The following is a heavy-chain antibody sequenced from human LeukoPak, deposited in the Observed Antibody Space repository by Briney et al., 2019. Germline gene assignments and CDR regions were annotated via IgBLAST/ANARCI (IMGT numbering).Heavy chain of an antibody. CDR3: VREISQRAAVGKYNWYVDL. V-gene: IGHV3-13*01. CDR2: IGAGGDT. D-gene: IGHD6-13*01. CDR1: GFTLSTSD. Sequence: PGGSLRLSCAASGFTLSTSDLRWVRQGTGKSLEWVSAIGAGGDTYYSDSVKGRSTISRENAKNSLYLQMNSLRAGDTAVYYCVREISQRAAVGKYNWYVDLWGRGTPVTVSS. J-gene: IGHJ2*01.